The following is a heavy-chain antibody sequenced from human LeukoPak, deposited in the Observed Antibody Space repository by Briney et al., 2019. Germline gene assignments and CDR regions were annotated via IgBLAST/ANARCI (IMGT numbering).Heavy chain of an antibody. CDR1: GFTFSSYT. J-gene: IGHJ4*02. Sequence: GGSLRLSCAASGFTFSSYTMNWLRQAPGKGLEWVSSISSSSSYIYYADSVKGRFTISRDNAKNSLYLQMNSLRAEDTAVYYCARDKGSYDSDFWSQGTLVTVSS. CDR3: ARDKGSYDSDF. D-gene: IGHD5-18*01. V-gene: IGHV3-21*01. CDR2: ISSSSSYI.